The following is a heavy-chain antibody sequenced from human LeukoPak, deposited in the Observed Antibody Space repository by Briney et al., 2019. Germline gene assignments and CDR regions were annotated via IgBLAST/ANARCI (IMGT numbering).Heavy chain of an antibody. CDR3: STMGPFVY. CDR1: GFTFSSYS. D-gene: IGHD5-24*01. J-gene: IGHJ4*02. CDR2: ISSSSSTI. V-gene: IGHV3-48*04. Sequence: PGGSLRLSCAASGFTFSSYSMNWVRQAPGKGLEWVSYISSSSSTIYYEDSVKGRFTISRDNAKNSVYLQMNSLRADDTAVYYFSTMGPFVYCGQGDQVTVSP.